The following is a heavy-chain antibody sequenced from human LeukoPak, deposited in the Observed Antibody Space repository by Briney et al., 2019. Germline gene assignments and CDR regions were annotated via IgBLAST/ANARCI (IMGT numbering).Heavy chain of an antibody. D-gene: IGHD6-13*01. V-gene: IGHV3-30*04. J-gene: IGHJ3*02. Sequence: GGSLGLSCAASGFTFSSYAMHWVRQAPGKGLEWVAVISYDGSNKYYADSVKGRFTISRDNSKNTLYLQMNSLRAEDTAVYYCARDLAAGGTGAFDIWGQGTMVTVSS. CDR3: ARDLAAGGTGAFDI. CDR1: GFTFSSYA. CDR2: ISYDGSNK.